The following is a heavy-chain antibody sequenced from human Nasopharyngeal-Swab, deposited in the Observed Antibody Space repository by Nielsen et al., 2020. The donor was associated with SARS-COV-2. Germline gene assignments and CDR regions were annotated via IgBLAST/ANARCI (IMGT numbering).Heavy chain of an antibody. D-gene: IGHD3-3*01. V-gene: IGHV1-8*01. CDR2: MNPNSGNT. J-gene: IGHJ5*02. CDR3: ARSYLYYDFWSGHGGWFDP. Sequence: ASVKVSCKASGYTFTSYDINWVRQATGQGLEWMGWMNPNSGNTGYAQKFQGRVTMTRNTSISTAYMELGSLRSEDTAVYYCARSYLYYDFWSGHGGWFDPWGQGTLVTVSS. CDR1: GYTFTSYD.